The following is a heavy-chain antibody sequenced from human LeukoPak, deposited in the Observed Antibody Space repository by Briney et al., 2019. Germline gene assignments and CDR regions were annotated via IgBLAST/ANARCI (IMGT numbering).Heavy chain of an antibody. V-gene: IGHV3-23*01. J-gene: IGHJ5*02. CDR1: GFTFSDYY. D-gene: IGHD1-26*01. CDR3: AKTWELLSWFDP. Sequence: PGGSLRLSCAASGFTFSDYYMSWIRQAPGKGLEWVSAISGSGGSTYYADSVKGRFTISRDNSKNTLYLQMNSLRAEDTAVYYCAKTWELLSWFDPWGQGTLVTVSS. CDR2: ISGSGGST.